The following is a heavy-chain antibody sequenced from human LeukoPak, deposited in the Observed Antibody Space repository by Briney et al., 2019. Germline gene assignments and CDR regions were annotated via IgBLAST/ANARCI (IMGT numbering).Heavy chain of an antibody. CDR2: IIPIFGTA. CDR3: ASFGSYGSNWFDP. Sequence: SVKVSCKASGGTFSSYAISWVRQAPGQGLEWMGGIIPIFGTANYAQKFQGRVTITTDESTSTAYMELSRLRSEDTAVYYCASFGSYGSNWFDPWGQGTLVTVSS. CDR1: GGTFSSYA. J-gene: IGHJ5*02. D-gene: IGHD5-18*01. V-gene: IGHV1-69*05.